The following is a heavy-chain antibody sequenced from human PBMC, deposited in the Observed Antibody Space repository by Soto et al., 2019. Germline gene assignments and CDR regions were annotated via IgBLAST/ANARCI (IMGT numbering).Heavy chain of an antibody. D-gene: IGHD3-3*01. CDR2: IKQDGSEK. V-gene: IGHV3-7*01. CDR3: ARDRYSYYDFWSGSLPYYYFGMDV. Sequence: LRLSFAASGFTFSSYWMSWVRQAPGKGLEWVANIKQDGSEKYYVDSVKGRFTISRDNAKNSLYLQMNSLRAEDTAVYYCARDRYSYYDFWSGSLPYYYFGMDVWGQGTTVTVSS. CDR1: GFTFSSYW. J-gene: IGHJ6*02.